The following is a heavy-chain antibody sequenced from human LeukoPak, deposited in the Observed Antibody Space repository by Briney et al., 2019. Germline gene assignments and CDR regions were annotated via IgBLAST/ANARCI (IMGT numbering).Heavy chain of an antibody. CDR2: IYYSGST. D-gene: IGHD2-21*02. CDR3: ASSYCGGDCYWPGGAFDI. CDR1: GGSISSGGYY. Sequence: MSSETLSLTCTVSGGSISSGGYYWSWIRQHPGKGLEWIGYIYYSGSTYYNPSLKSRVTISVDTSKNQFSLKLSSVTAADTAVYYCASSYCGGDCYWPGGAFDIWGQGTMVTVSS. V-gene: IGHV4-31*03. J-gene: IGHJ3*02.